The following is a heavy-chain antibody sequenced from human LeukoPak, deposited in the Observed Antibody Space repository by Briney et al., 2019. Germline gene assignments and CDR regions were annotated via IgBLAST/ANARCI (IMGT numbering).Heavy chain of an antibody. V-gene: IGHV1-2*02. Sequence: ASVKVSCKASGYTFTGYYMHWVRQAPGQGLEWMGWINPNSGGTNYAQKFQGRVTITADESTSTAYMELSSLRSEDTAVYYCARSVSGSYLRSNYYYYMDVWGKGTTVTISS. CDR2: INPNSGGT. CDR3: ARSVSGSYLRSNYYYYMDV. D-gene: IGHD3-16*02. J-gene: IGHJ6*03. CDR1: GYTFTGYY.